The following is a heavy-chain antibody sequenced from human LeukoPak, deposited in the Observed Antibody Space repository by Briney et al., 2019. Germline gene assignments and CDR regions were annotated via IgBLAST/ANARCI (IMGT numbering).Heavy chain of an antibody. V-gene: IGHV4-39*07. D-gene: IGHD3-16*01. Sequence: SETLSLTCTVSGGSISSSSYYWGWIRQPPGKGLEWIGSIYYSGSTYYNPSLKSRVTISVDTSKNQFSLKLSSVTAADTAVYYCARGPPLRLWKYYYYMDVWGKGTTVTVSS. J-gene: IGHJ6*03. CDR1: GGSISSSSYY. CDR2: IYYSGST. CDR3: ARGPPLRLWKYYYYMDV.